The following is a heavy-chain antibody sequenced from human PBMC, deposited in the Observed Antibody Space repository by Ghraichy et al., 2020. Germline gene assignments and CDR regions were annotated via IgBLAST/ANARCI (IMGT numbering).Heavy chain of an antibody. V-gene: IGHV3-23*01. CDR1: GFTLSTYA. Sequence: GVLNISCAASGFTLSTYAMTWVRQAPGKGLEWVAGISESGGSTYYADSVRGRFTISKDNSKDTLYLQMNSLRGEDTAVYYCAKRGRGYCSGGSCYESYYMDVWGRGTTVTVSS. CDR3: AKRGRGYCSGGSCYESYYMDV. D-gene: IGHD2-15*01. CDR2: ISESGGST. J-gene: IGHJ6*03.